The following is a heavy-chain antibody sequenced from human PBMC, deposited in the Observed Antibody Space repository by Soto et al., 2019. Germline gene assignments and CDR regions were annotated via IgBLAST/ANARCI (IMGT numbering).Heavy chain of an antibody. CDR1: GFTLSDYY. CDR2: ISGSSSDT. CDR3: ARGIHNNYGVTPAY. V-gene: IGHV3-11*05. Sequence: GALRLSCAASGFTLSDYYISWIRQAPGRGLEWVSYISGSSSDTHYADSVKGRFTISRDNAKNSLYLQMNSLRAEDSAVYYCARGIHNNYGVTPAYWGQGTLVTVSS. J-gene: IGHJ4*02. D-gene: IGHD2-8*01.